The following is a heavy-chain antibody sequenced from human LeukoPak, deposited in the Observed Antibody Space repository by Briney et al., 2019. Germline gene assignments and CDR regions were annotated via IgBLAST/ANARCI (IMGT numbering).Heavy chain of an antibody. CDR3: AKDTSITMIVVVITALDI. Sequence: PGGSLRLSCAAFGFTFSSYAMSWVRQAPGKGLEWVSAISGSGGSTYYADSVKGRFTISRDNSKKTLYLQMNSLRAEDTAVYYCAKDTSITMIVVVITALDIWGQGTMVTVSS. V-gene: IGHV3-23*01. J-gene: IGHJ3*02. CDR1: GFTFSSYA. CDR2: ISGSGGST. D-gene: IGHD3-22*01.